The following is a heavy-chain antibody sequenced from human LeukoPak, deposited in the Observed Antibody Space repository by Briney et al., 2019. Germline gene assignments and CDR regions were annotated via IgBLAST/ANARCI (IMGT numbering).Heavy chain of an antibody. CDR1: GFTFSSYA. V-gene: IGHV3-30-3*01. Sequence: GGSLRLSCAASGFTFSSYAMHWVRQAPGKGLEWVAVISYDGSNKYYADSVKGRFTISRDNSKNTLYLQMNSLRAEDTAVYYCARNLYSSSFHWGQGTLVTVSS. J-gene: IGHJ4*02. CDR3: ARNLYSSSFH. D-gene: IGHD6-13*01. CDR2: ISYDGSNK.